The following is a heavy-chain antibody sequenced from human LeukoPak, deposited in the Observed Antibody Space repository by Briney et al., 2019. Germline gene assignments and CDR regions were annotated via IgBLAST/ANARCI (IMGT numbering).Heavy chain of an antibody. D-gene: IGHD1-26*01. CDR2: ISAYNGNT. CDR3: ARELGGSHDAYFDY. J-gene: IGHJ4*02. Sequence: ASVKVSCKASGYTFTSYGISWARQAPGQGLEWMGWISAYNGNTNYAQKLQGRVTMTTDTSTSTAYMELRSLRSDDTAVYYCARELGGSHDAYFDYWGQGTLVTVSS. V-gene: IGHV1-18*01. CDR1: GYTFTSYG.